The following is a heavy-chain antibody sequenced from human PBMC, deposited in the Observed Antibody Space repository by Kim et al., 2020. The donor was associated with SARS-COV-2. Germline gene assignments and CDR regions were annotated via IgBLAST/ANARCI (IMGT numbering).Heavy chain of an antibody. V-gene: IGHV4-31*03. CDR3: ARDHGYGDFGN. CDR1: GGSIISGGDY. CDR2: IHYSGST. Sequence: SETLSLTCTVSGGSIISGGDYWSWIRQHPGKGLEWIGYIHYSGSTYYNPSLKSRVTISVDTSKNQFSLKLSSVTAADTAVYYCARDHGYGDFGNWGQGTLVTVSS. D-gene: IGHD4-17*01. J-gene: IGHJ4*02.